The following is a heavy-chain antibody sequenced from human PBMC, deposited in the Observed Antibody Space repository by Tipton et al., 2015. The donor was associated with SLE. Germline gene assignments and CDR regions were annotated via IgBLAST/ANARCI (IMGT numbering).Heavy chain of an antibody. J-gene: IGHJ4*02. Sequence: TLSLPCTVSGGSITSRYWNWVRQPPGKGLEWIGYIYYSGTTSYNSSLTSRVTISVDSAKNQSSLKVSSVTAAAPAVYFCARGDFWSGLDYWGQGALVTVSS. D-gene: IGHD3-3*01. CDR1: GGSITSRY. CDR3: ARGDFWSGLDY. V-gene: IGHV4-59*11. CDR2: IYYSGTT.